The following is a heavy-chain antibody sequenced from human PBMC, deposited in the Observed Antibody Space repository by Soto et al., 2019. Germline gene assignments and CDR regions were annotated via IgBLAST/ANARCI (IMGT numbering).Heavy chain of an antibody. CDR1: GGSVSTSGYY. CDR2: IHYNGNT. CDR3: VRNFYGSGTSEKYFDS. Sequence: ETLSVTCTVCGGSVSTSGYYWDWIRQPPGKGLERIGSIHYNGNTYHNPSLNSRVTISIDTSKNQFSLRLSSLTAADTAVFFCVRNFYGSGTSEKYFDSWGQGTLVTVSS. D-gene: IGHD3-10*01. V-gene: IGHV4-39*01. J-gene: IGHJ4*02.